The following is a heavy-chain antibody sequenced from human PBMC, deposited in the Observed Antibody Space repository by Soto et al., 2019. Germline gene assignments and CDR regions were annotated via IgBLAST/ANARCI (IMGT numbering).Heavy chain of an antibody. Sequence: QVQLVESGGGVVQPGRSLRLSCAASGFTFSSYGLHWVRQTPGKGLEWVAVISYDGSNKYYADSVKGRFTISRDNSKNTLYLQMNSLRAEDTAVYYCAKGGGSYISSAGDYWGQGTLVTVSS. D-gene: IGHD6-6*01. CDR3: AKGGGSYISSAGDY. CDR2: ISYDGSNK. V-gene: IGHV3-30*18. J-gene: IGHJ4*02. CDR1: GFTFSSYG.